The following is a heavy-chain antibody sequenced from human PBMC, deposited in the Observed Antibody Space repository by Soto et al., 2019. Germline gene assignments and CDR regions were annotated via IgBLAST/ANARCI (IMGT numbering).Heavy chain of an antibody. V-gene: IGHV4-38-2*01. J-gene: IGHJ4*02. CDR1: GYFISNGYH. CDR3: AKGNYRGNIYAYDY. CDR2: VYHSGTT. D-gene: IGHD3-16*02. Sequence: SATLSLTCAVSGYFISNGYHWGWIRQSPGRGLEWIGSVYHSGTTYYSPSLKRRVTISVDTSKNQFSLRLSSVTTADTAVYYCAKGNYRGNIYAYDYWGQGTQVTAPQ.